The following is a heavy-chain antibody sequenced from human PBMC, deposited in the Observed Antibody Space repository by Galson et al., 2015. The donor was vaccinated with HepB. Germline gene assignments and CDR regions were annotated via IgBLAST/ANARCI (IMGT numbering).Heavy chain of an antibody. D-gene: IGHD7-27*01. CDR2: TYYRSKWSN. Sequence: CAISGDSVSSNTVGWNWIRQSPSRGLEWLGRTYYRSKWSNDYSESLKSRITINPDTSKNQFSLQLNSVTPEDTAVYYCAKSIHLGRGFDSWGQGTLVTVSS. J-gene: IGHJ4*02. CDR1: GDSVSSNTVG. V-gene: IGHV6-1*01. CDR3: AKSIHLGRGFDS.